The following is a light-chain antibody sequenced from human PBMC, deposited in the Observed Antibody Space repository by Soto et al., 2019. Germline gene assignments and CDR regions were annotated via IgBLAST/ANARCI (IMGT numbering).Light chain of an antibody. Sequence: QSVLTQPPSASGTPGQRVTISCSGSRSNIGSNYVYWFQQLPGTAPKLLIQSNNQRPSGVPDRFSGSKSGTSASLAISGLRSEDEADYYCATWDDSLSLGVFGGGTKVTVL. V-gene: IGLV1-47*02. J-gene: IGLJ3*02. CDR1: RSNIGSNY. CDR2: SNN. CDR3: ATWDDSLSLGV.